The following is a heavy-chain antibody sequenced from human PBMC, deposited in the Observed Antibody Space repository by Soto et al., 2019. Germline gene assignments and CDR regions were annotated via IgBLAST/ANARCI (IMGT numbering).Heavy chain of an antibody. CDR1: GFTLSSYG. Sequence: QVQLVESGGGVVQPGRSLRLSCVASGFTLSSYGMHWVRQAPGKGLEWVAVISPDENNKYYADSVKDRFTLSRDDSKNTLYVQMSSLRAEDTAVYYCAKDARGSSSWHLHYWGQGTLVTVSS. J-gene: IGHJ4*02. D-gene: IGHD6-13*01. V-gene: IGHV3-30*18. CDR2: ISPDENNK. CDR3: AKDARGSSSWHLHY.